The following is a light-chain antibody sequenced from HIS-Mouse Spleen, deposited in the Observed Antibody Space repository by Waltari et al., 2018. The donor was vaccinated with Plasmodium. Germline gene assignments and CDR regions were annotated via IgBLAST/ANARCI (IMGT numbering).Light chain of an antibody. V-gene: IGLV5-37*01. CDR2: YYSYSDK. J-gene: IGLJ3*02. CDR3: MIWPSNASGV. Sequence: QPVLTQPPSSSASPGESARLTCTLPSDINVGSYNIYWYQQKPGSPPRYLLYYYSYSDKGQGPGVPCRLSGSKGASANTGIVLISGRQCEDEADYYCMIWPSNASGVCGGGTKLTVL. CDR1: SDINVGSYN.